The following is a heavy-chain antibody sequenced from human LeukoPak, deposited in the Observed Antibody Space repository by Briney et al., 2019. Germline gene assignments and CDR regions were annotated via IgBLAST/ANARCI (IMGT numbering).Heavy chain of an antibody. Sequence: GASVKVSCKASGYTFTSYGISWVRQAPGQGLEWMGWISAYNGNTNYAQRLQGRVTMTTDTSTSTAYVELRRLRSHDTAVYYRARGAHYYDSSGPDYWAQENLVTVSS. V-gene: IGHV1-18*01. CDR3: ARGAHYYDSSGPDY. CDR1: GYTFTSYG. J-gene: IGHJ4*02. CDR2: ISAYNGNT. D-gene: IGHD3-22*01.